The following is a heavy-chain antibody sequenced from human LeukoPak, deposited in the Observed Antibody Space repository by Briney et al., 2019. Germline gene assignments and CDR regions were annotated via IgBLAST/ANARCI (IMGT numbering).Heavy chain of an antibody. Sequence: ASVKVSCKTSGYTFNDYYVHWVRQAPGQGLAWMRWINPNSGRTNYAPKFQGRVTLTTDTSISTAYMELSGLISGDTALYYCARDSSDVLTGYYHFWGQGTLVTVSS. J-gene: IGHJ4*02. CDR2: INPNSGRT. V-gene: IGHV1-2*02. CDR1: GYTFNDYY. CDR3: ARDSSDVLTGYYHF. D-gene: IGHD3-9*01.